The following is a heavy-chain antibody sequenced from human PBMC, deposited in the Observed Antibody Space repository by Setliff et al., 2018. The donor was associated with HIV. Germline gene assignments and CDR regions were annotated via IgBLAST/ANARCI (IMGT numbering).Heavy chain of an antibody. CDR3: ARPALGIGGGSRFDN. Sequence: SETLSHTCTVSGGSFRSSRYYWGWIRQPPGKGLEWIGNIHYGGFFWYSPSLKSRVTISVDTSKNQFSLKLSSVTAADTAVYYCARPALGIGGGSRFDNWGQGTRVTVSS. CDR1: GGSFRSSRYY. J-gene: IGHJ4*02. D-gene: IGHD3-10*01. CDR2: IHYGGFF. V-gene: IGHV4-39*01.